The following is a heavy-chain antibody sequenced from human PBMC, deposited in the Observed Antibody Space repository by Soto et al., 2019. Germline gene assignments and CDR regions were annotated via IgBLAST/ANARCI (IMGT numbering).Heavy chain of an antibody. D-gene: IGHD3-22*01. CDR1: GYSFITHW. Sequence: GESLQISCKGSGYSFITHWIACVRQMPGEGLEWMGIINPADSDIRYSPSFQGQVTISVDKSINTAYLQWSSLKASDTATYYCTRPQSSGWYDFWGQGTLVTVSS. CDR2: INPADSDI. J-gene: IGHJ5*01. CDR3: TRPQSSGWYDF. V-gene: IGHV5-51*01.